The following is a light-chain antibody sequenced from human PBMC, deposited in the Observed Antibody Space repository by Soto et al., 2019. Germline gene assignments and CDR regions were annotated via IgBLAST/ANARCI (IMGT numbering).Light chain of an antibody. V-gene: IGKV1-5*03. J-gene: IGKJ1*01. CDR3: QHYNSYSEA. CDR1: QTISSW. Sequence: DIQMIQSASTLSGSLGDRVTITCGASQTISSWLAWYQQKTGKAPKLLIYKASTLKSGVPSRFSGSGYGTEFTLTISSLQPDDFATYYCQHYNSYSEAFGQGTKVDIK. CDR2: KAS.